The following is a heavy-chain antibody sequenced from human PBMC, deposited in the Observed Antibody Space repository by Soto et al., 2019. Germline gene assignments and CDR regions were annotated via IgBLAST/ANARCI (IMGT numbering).Heavy chain of an antibody. Sequence: GESLKISCKGSGYIFTNSWIGWVRQMPGKGLEWMGIIYPGDSDTRYSPSFQGQVTISADKSITTAYLQWSSLTASDTARYYCARLQAAMPAAAGMDVWGQGTAVTVSS. CDR1: GYIFTNSW. CDR3: ARLQAAMPAAAGMDV. CDR2: IYPGDSDT. V-gene: IGHV5-51*01. J-gene: IGHJ6*02. D-gene: IGHD2-2*01.